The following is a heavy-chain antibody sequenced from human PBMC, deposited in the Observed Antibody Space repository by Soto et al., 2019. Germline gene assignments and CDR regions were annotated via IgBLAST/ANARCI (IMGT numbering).Heavy chain of an antibody. D-gene: IGHD3-3*02. CDR1: GATYDTFINCG. Sequence: SVKLSCTASGATYDTFINCGITCVRPAPGQGLEWMGRMNLNSGNADYAQKFQGRVTMTGNTSTSTAYMELSSLRSEDTAVYYCAREGLVLAPSTVNSDHYYYAMDVWGQGTTVTVSS. CDR2: MNLNSGNA. V-gene: IGHV1-8*01. J-gene: IGHJ6*02. CDR3: AREGLVLAPSTVNSDHYYYAMDV.